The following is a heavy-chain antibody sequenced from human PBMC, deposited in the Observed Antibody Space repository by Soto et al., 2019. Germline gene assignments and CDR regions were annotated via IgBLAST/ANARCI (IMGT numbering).Heavy chain of an antibody. V-gene: IGHV6-1*01. CDR2: TYYRSKWNS. CDR3: VRGQFSAFDC. CDR1: GDSVSRTSVA. J-gene: IGHJ4*02. Sequence: QVQLHQSGPGLVKPSQTLSLTCAISGDSVSRTSVAWNWIRQSPSRCLEWLGRTYYRSKWNSDYAVSVRGRITINPGTSKSQFSLQLNSVTPGDTAVYYCVRGQFSAFDCWGQGTLVTVSS.